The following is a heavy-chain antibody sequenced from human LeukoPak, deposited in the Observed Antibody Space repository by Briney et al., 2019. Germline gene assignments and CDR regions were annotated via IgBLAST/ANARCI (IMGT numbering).Heavy chain of an antibody. V-gene: IGHV4-4*07. D-gene: IGHD6-19*01. CDR1: GGSISSYY. CDR2: IYTSGST. J-gene: IGHJ4*02. Sequence: AETLSLTCTVSGGSISSYYWSWIRQPAGKGLEWIGRIYTSGSTNYNPSLRSRVTISLDTSKNQFSLKLSSVTAADTAMYYCARHLIKLRWSSGWYYFNYWGQGTLVTVSS. CDR3: ARHLIKLRWSSGWYYFNY.